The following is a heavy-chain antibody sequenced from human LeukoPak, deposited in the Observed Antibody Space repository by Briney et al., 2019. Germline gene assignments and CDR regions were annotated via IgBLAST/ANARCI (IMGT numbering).Heavy chain of an antibody. CDR2: IYYSGST. J-gene: IGHJ6*03. Sequence: SETLSLTCTVSSGSISSSSYYWGWIRQPPWNGLEWIGSIYYSGSTYYNPSLKSRVTISVDTSKNQFSLKLSSVTAADTAVYYCARQLGNYYYYYMDVWGKGTTVTISS. D-gene: IGHD7-27*01. V-gene: IGHV4-39*01. CDR1: SGSISSSSYY. CDR3: ARQLGNYYYYYMDV.